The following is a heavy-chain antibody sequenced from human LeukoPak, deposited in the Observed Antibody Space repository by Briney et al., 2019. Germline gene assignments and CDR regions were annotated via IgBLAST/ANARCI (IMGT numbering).Heavy chain of an antibody. J-gene: IGHJ4*02. Sequence: GGSLRLSCAASGFTFTDSAMPWVRQAPGEGLEWVSAISTSGGDTIYTDSVKDRFTISRDNSKNTLYLQMNSLRAEDTAIYYCAKGGNNAPLDYWRQGTLVTVSS. CDR2: ISTSGGDT. D-gene: IGHD1/OR15-1a*01. CDR3: AKGGNNAPLDY. CDR1: GFTFTDSA. V-gene: IGHV3-23*01.